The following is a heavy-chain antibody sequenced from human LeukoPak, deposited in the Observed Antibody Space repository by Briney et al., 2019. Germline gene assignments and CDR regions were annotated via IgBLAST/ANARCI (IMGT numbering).Heavy chain of an antibody. D-gene: IGHD4-17*01. CDR1: GGSISSYY. Sequence: SETLSLTCTVSGGSISSYYWNWIRQPPGKGLEWIGYIYYSGSTNYNPSLKSRVTISVDTSKNQFSLKLSSVTAADTAVYYCARGMTTGPDPWGQGTLVTVSS. J-gene: IGHJ5*02. V-gene: IGHV4-59*08. CDR2: IYYSGST. CDR3: ARGMTTGPDP.